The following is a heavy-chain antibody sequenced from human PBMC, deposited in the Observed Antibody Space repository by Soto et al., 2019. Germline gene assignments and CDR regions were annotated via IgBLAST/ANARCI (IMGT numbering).Heavy chain of an antibody. CDR2: IYYSGST. CDR3: ARLVRGVIIYYYYGMDV. V-gene: IGHV4-39*01. J-gene: IGHJ6*02. D-gene: IGHD3-10*01. Sequence: PSETLSLTCTVSGVSISSSSYYWGWIRQPPGKGLEWIGSIYYSGSTYYNPSLKSRVTISVDTSKNQFSLKLSSVTAADTAVYYCARLVRGVIIYYYYGMDVWGQGTTVTVSS. CDR1: GVSISSSSYY.